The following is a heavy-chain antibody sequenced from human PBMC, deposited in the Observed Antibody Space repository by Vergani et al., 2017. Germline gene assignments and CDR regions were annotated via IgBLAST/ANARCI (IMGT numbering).Heavy chain of an antibody. CDR2: ISGSGGST. D-gene: IGHD5-12*01. Sequence: VQLLESGGDLVQPGGSLRLSCAASGFTFNNYAMNWVRQAPGKGLEWVSGISGSGGSTYYAGSVKGRFTISRDSSKNTLYLQMNSLSAGDTAGYYCANAIPRNSGYDYLYNYHAMDVWGKGTTVTVSS. CDR1: GFTFNNYA. J-gene: IGHJ6*04. CDR3: ANAIPRNSGYDYLYNYHAMDV. V-gene: IGHV3-23*01.